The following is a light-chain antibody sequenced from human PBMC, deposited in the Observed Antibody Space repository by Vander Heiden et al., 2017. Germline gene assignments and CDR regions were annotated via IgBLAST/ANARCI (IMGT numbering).Light chain of an antibody. CDR1: QSISNW. CDR2: KAS. V-gene: IGKV1-5*03. Sequence: DIQMTQSPSTLSASVGDRVTITCRASQSISNWLAWYQQKPGKAPNLLIYKASTLESGVPSRFSGGGSGTEFTLTISSLHPDDFATYYCQQYESYWTFGQGTKVE. J-gene: IGKJ1*01. CDR3: QQYESYWT.